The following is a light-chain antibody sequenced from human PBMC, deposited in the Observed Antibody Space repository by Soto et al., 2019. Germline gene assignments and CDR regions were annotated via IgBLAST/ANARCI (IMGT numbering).Light chain of an antibody. CDR1: ESVSRNY. CDR3: QYCGTSRT. CDR2: ATS. V-gene: IGKV3-20*01. J-gene: IGKJ1*01. Sequence: ESALTQSPGTLSLSPGERATLSCRASESVSRNYIAWYQQKPGQAPRLLIFATSNTSTGIPDRFGGSGSETEFTLTISGLEHENSAVYYCQYCGTSRTFGQGTKVDIK.